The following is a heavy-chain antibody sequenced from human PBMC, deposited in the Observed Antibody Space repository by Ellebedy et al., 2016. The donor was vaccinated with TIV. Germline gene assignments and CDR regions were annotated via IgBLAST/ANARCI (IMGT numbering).Heavy chain of an antibody. CDR3: ARRALSNWFFDY. J-gene: IGHJ4*02. D-gene: IGHD1-20*01. V-gene: IGHV4-39*01. CDR1: GDSISSSNYY. Sequence: MPSETLSLTCTVSGDSISSSNYYWGWIRQPPGQGLDGIGSFYYSGNPYYNPSLKSRVTMSVDTSKNQFSLKLTSVTAADTDTYFCARRALSNWFFDYWGQGTLVTVSS. CDR2: FYYSGNP.